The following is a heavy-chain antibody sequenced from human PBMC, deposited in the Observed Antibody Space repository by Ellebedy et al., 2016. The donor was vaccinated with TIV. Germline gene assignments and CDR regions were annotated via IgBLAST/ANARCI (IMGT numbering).Heavy chain of an antibody. CDR1: GFSISSYT. D-gene: IGHD6-13*01. V-gene: IGHV3-48*02. CDR3: ARDGVSSTSKMVY. CDR2: ISSSTRAI. J-gene: IGHJ1*01. Sequence: PGGSLRLSCAASGFSISSYTIHWVRQAPRQGLEWVSSISSSTRAIYYADSVRGRFTISRDNARNSLYLQMNGLRDEDTAEYFFARDGVSSTSKMVYWGQGTLVTVSS.